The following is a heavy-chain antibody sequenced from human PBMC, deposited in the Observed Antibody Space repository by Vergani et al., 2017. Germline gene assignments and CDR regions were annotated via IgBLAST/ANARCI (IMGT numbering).Heavy chain of an antibody. CDR3: ARDCNNCGCPDNYGMDV. D-gene: IGHD2/OR15-2a*01. Sequence: VQLVESGGGLVKPGGSLRLSCAASGFTFSDFSMSWVRQAPGKGLEGVAFIGSSGPYINYADSVKGRFIISRDNTNNSLFLQLRSLRAEDAAVYYCARDCNNCGCPDNYGMDVWGQGATVTVSS. CDR1: GFTFSDFS. J-gene: IGHJ6*02. V-gene: IGHV3-21*06. CDR2: IGSSGPYI.